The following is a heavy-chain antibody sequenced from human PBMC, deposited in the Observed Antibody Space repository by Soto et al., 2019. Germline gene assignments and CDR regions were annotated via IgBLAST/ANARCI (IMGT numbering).Heavy chain of an antibody. D-gene: IGHD1-20*01. CDR3: AKDRVDHNSVWDPFDS. J-gene: IGHJ3*02. CDR2: MGGSYDDT. Sequence: EVQLLQSGGGLVQPGGSLRLSCAASGFTFNIFAMSWVRQTPGKGLEWVSGMGGSYDDTYYADSVKGRFTIFRDNSKNALFLQMNSLRAEDTAVYFCAKDRVDHNSVWDPFDSWGQGTTVTVSS. CDR1: GFTFNIFA. V-gene: IGHV3-23*01.